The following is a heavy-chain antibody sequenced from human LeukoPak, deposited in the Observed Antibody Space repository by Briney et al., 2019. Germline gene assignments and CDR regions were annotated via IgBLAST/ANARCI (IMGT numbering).Heavy chain of an antibody. CDR1: GYTFTTYA. V-gene: IGHV7-4-1*02. J-gene: IGHJ3*02. D-gene: IGHD6-6*01. CDR3: ARDWESIAARPLLSDAFDI. CDR2: INTNSGNP. Sequence: ASVKVSCKASGYTFTTYAMNWVRQAPGQGLEWMGWINTNSGNPTYGQGFTGRFVFSLDTSVSTAYLQISSLKAEDTAVYYCARDWESIAARPLLSDAFDIWGQGTMVTVSS.